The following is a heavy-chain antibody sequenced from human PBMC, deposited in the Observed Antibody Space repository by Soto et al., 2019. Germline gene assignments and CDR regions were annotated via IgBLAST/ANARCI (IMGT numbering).Heavy chain of an antibody. V-gene: IGHV4-34*01. CDR2: INHSGST. D-gene: IGHD3-10*01. J-gene: IGHJ5*02. CDR1: GGSFSGYY. Sequence: SETLSLTCAVYGGSFSGYYWSWIRQPPGKGLEWIGEINHSGSTNYNPSLKSRVTISVDTSKNQFSLKLSSVTAADTAVYYCARGRGLKMKGRTRFDPWGQGTQVTVSS. CDR3: ARGRGLKMKGRTRFDP.